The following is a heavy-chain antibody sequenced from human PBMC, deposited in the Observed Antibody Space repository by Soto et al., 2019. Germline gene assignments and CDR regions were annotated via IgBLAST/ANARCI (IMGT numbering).Heavy chain of an antibody. Sequence: ASVKVSCKASVYTFTSYEINWVRQATGQGLEWMGWMNPYSGYTDYAQKFQGRVTMTRNTSITTAYMELSSLTSEDTAVYYCARSSALGQWLVFAFDYWGQGTLVTVSS. J-gene: IGHJ4*02. V-gene: IGHV1-8*01. CDR2: MNPYSGYT. CDR3: ARSSALGQWLVFAFDY. D-gene: IGHD6-19*01. CDR1: VYTFTSYE.